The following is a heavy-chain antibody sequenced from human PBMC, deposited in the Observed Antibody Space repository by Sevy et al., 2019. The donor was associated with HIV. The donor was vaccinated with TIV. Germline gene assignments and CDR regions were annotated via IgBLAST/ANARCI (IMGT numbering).Heavy chain of an antibody. CDR1: GYTFTSYY. CDR2: INPSGGST. J-gene: IGHJ4*02. D-gene: IGHD1-1*01. V-gene: IGHV1-46*01. CDR3: ARAFEARQPIDY. Sequence: ASVKVSCKASGYTFTSYYMHWVRQAPGQGLEWMGIINPSGGSTSYAQKFQGRVTMTRDTSTSAVYMELSSLRSEDTAVYYCARAFEARQPIDYWGQGTLVTVSS.